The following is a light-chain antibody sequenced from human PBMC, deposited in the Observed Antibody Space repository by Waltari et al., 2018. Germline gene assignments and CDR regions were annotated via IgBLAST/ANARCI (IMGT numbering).Light chain of an antibody. J-gene: IGLJ2*01. CDR2: DVT. CDR3: NSYTSSGTRV. V-gene: IGLV2-14*03. Sequence: QSALTQPASVSGSPGQSITISCTGTSSDVGGYNHVSWYQQHPGKAPKLTIYDVTHGPAGVPVRCAGSKSGNTASLTITGLQAEDEADCYCNSYTSSGTRVFGGGTRLTVL. CDR1: SSDVGGYNH.